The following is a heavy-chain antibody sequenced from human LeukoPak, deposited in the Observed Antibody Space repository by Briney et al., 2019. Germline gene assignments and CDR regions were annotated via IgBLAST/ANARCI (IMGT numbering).Heavy chain of an antibody. V-gene: IGHV3-20*04. D-gene: IGHD3-3*01. CDR2: INWSGGST. J-gene: IGHJ4*02. CDR1: GFTLDDYD. CDR3: VRDRSGVLSHAIPFEF. Sequence: GGSLRLSCAASGFTLDDYDMSWVRQAPGKGLEWISHINWSGGSTRYVDSVEGRFTISRDNAKNSLYLQMNSLRLEDTAVYYCVRDRSGVLSHAIPFEFWGQGSLVTVSS.